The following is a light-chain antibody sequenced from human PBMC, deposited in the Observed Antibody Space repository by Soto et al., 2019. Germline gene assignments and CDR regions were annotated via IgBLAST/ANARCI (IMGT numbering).Light chain of an antibody. Sequence: DIQMTQSPSSVSDSIGDRVTITCRASQNIGTWLAWYQQKPGKAPKYLIYGASNLLSGVPSRFSGSGSGTDVTLTISSLQPEDFASYFCPQANHVPLTFGGWTRVDIK. CDR1: QNIGTW. J-gene: IGKJ4*01. CDR2: GAS. CDR3: PQANHVPLT. V-gene: IGKV1-12*01.